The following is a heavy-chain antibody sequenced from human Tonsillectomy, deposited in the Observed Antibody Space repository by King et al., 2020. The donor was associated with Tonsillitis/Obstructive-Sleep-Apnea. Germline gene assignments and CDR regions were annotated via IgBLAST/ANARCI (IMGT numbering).Heavy chain of an antibody. CDR2: SNAGTGNT. Sequence: QLVQSGAEVKKPGASVKVSCKASGYTFTNYAMHWVRQAPGHSLEWLGWSNAGTGNTKYSQNFQGRVAITRDTSASTAYIELSSLRSEDTAIYYCARDRNYFDFWGQGTLVTVSS. J-gene: IGHJ4*02. CDR1: GYTFTNYA. V-gene: IGHV1-3*01. CDR3: ARDRNYFDF.